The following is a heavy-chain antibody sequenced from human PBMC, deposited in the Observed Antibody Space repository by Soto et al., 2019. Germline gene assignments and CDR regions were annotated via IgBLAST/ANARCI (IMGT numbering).Heavy chain of an antibody. Sequence: GWSLRLSCVVSVFPFGANAMRCVRQAPGKWLEWLSCLSNTGRRTSYADSVKGQFNIARDNAENAGDLKIKSLRDQDKAVYYCATEMGANQATYDNSGQGTRETVS. CDR1: VFPFGANA. D-gene: IGHD1-26*01. J-gene: IGHJ4*02. CDR3: ATEMGANQATYDN. V-gene: IGHV3-23*01. CDR2: LSNTGRRT.